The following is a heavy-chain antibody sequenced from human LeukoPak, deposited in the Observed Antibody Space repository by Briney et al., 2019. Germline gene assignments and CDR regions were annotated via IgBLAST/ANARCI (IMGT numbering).Heavy chain of an antibody. Sequence: GGSLRLSCAASGFTFSSYSMNWVRQAPGKGLEWVSSISSSSSYIYYADSVKGRFTISRDNAKNSLYLQMNSLRAEDTAVYYCARERPLIGADTAMVHPTEYYYYYYGMDVWGQGTTVTVPS. CDR3: ARERPLIGADTAMVHPTEYYYYYYGMDV. CDR1: GFTFSSYS. D-gene: IGHD5-18*01. CDR2: ISSSSSYI. J-gene: IGHJ6*02. V-gene: IGHV3-21*01.